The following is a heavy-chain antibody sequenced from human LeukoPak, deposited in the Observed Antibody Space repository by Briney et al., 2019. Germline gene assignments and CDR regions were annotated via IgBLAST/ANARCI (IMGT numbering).Heavy chain of an antibody. D-gene: IGHD3-16*02. CDR2: ISYDGSNK. J-gene: IGHJ3*02. CDR1: GFTFSSYG. CDR3: TRLYDYVWGSYRYGPERYGAFDI. V-gene: IGHV3-30*03. Sequence: PGGSLRLSCAASGFTFSSYGMHWVRQAPGKGLEWVAVISYDGSNKYYADSVKGRFTISRDNSKNTLYLQMNSLRAEDTAVYYCTRLYDYVWGSYRYGPERYGAFDIWGQGTMVTVSS.